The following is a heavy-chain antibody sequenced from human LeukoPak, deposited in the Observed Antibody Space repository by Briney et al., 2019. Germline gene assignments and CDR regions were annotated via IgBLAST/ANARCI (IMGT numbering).Heavy chain of an antibody. CDR3: AREGGGAPTVTYRSLYWFDP. CDR1: GYTFTSYG. D-gene: IGHD4-11*01. Sequence: ASVEVSCKASGYTFTSYGISWVRQAPGQGLEWMGWINPNSGGTNYAQKFQGRVTMTRDTSISTAYMELSRLRSDDTAVYYCAREGGGAPTVTYRSLYWFDPWGQGTLVTVSS. V-gene: IGHV1-2*02. CDR2: INPNSGGT. J-gene: IGHJ5*02.